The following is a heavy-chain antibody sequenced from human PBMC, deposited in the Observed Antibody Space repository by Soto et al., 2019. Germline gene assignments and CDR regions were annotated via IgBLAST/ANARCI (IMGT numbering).Heavy chain of an antibody. CDR3: ARDVIAAAGTAG. V-gene: IGHV1-69*12. D-gene: IGHD6-13*01. J-gene: IGHJ1*01. CDR2: IIPVFGTA. Sequence: QVQLVQSGAEVKKPGSSVKDSCKASGGTFSSNAISWVRQAPGQGLEWMGGIIPVFGTANYAQKFQGGGTITADESTSTAYLELCSLRSEDTAVYYCARDVIAAAGTAGWGQGTLVTVSS. CDR1: GGTFSSNA.